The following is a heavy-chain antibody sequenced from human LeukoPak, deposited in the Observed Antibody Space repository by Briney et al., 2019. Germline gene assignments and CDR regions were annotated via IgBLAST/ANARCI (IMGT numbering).Heavy chain of an antibody. CDR2: IKPDGSEK. CDR3: TRTMGVTPFDN. J-gene: IGHJ4*02. V-gene: IGHV3-7*01. CDR1: GFTFSIYA. Sequence: GGSLRLSCAASGFTFSIYAMSWVRQAPGKGLEWVANIKPDGSEKFYVDSVKGRFTISRDNAESSLHLQMNSLRAEDTSVYFCTRTMGVTPFDNWGQGTLVTVSS. D-gene: IGHD1-26*01.